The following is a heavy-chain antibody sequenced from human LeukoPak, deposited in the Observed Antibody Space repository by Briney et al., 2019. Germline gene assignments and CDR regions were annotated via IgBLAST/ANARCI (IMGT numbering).Heavy chain of an antibody. CDR3: AKDRNAYYYVSGPFDY. D-gene: IGHD3-10*01. J-gene: IGHJ4*02. V-gene: IGHV3-30*18. CDR2: ISYDGSNT. Sequence: GGSLRLSCAASGFTFSSYGMHWVRQAPGKGLEWVAVISYDGSNTYYADSVKGRFTISRDNSKNTLYLQMNSLRAEDTAVYYCAKDRNAYYYVSGPFDYWGQGTLVTVSS. CDR1: GFTFSSYG.